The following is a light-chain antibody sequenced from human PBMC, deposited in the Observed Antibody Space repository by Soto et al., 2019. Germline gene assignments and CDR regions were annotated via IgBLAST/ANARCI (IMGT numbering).Light chain of an antibody. V-gene: IGLV2-8*01. J-gene: IGLJ2*01. CDR3: SSYAGNNNMV. Sequence: QSVLTQPPSASGSPGQSVTISCTGTSSDVGTYNFVSWYRQHPGKAPKLIIYEVTKRPSGVPDRFSGSKSGNTASLTVSGLQAEDEADYYCSSYAGNNNMVFGGGTKLTVL. CDR1: SSDVGTYNF. CDR2: EVT.